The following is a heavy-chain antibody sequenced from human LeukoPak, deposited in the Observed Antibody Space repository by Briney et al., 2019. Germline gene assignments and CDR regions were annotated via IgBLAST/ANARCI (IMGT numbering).Heavy chain of an antibody. CDR3: AREGVGEMATN. CDR1: GGSISSSSYY. Sequence: SETLSPTCTVSGGSISSSSYYWGWIRQPPGKGLEWIGSIYYSGSTYYNPSLKSRVTISVDTSKNQFSLKLSSVTAADTAVYYCAREGVGEMATNWGQGTLVTVSS. J-gene: IGHJ4*02. D-gene: IGHD5-24*01. CDR2: IYYSGST. V-gene: IGHV4-39*07.